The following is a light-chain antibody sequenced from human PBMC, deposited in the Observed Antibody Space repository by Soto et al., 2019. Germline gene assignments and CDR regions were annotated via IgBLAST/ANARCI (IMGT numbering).Light chain of an antibody. V-gene: IGKV1-5*03. J-gene: IGKJ2*01. CDR2: KAS. Sequence: DIQMTQSPSTLSAFVGDRVTITCRASQSVSNWLAWYQQKPGKAPRLLISKASTLESGVPSRFSGSGSGTEFTLGISSLQPEDFATYYCQQYRFDSSFGQGTKMEIK. CDR1: QSVSNW. CDR3: QQYRFDSS.